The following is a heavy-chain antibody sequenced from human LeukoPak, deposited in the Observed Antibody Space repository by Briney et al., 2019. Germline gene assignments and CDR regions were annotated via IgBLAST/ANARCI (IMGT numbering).Heavy chain of an antibody. CDR1: GYTFTIYG. J-gene: IGHJ3*01. CDR2: ISAYNGNT. CDR3: AKVGGISWSNDAFDF. V-gene: IGHV1-18*01. D-gene: IGHD3-16*01. Sequence: ASVKLSFTASGYTFTIYGISWVRQAPGQGLEWVGWISAYNGNTNYAQKLQVRVTMTTDTSTTTDYVELRSLRSDDTAVYYCAKVGGISWSNDAFDFWGQGTMVSVSS.